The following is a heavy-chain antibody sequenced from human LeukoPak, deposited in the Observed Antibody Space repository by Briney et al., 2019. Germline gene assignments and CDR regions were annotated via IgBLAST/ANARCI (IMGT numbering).Heavy chain of an antibody. Sequence: SETLSLTCTVSGGSISSYYWSWIRQPPGKGLEWIGYISYSGSTNYSPPLKSRVTISVDTSKSQFSLKLSSVTAADTAVYYCASFGYYDSSGFDYWGQGTLVTVSS. J-gene: IGHJ4*02. CDR2: ISYSGST. V-gene: IGHV4-59*01. CDR1: GGSISSYY. D-gene: IGHD3-22*01. CDR3: ASFGYYDSSGFDY.